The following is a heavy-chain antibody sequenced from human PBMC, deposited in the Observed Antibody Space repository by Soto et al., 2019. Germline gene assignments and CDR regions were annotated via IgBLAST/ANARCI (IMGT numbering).Heavy chain of an antibody. J-gene: IGHJ6*02. V-gene: IGHV3-33*01. Sequence: PGGSLRLSCAAPGFTFISYGMHWVRQAPGKGLEWVAVIWYDGSNKYYADSVKGRFTISRDNSKNTLYLQMNSLRAEDTAVYYCARDPPGEGIGASWAYYYYGMDVWGQGTTVTVSS. CDR1: GFTFISYG. CDR3: ARDPPGEGIGASWAYYYYGMDV. D-gene: IGHD7-27*01. CDR2: IWYDGSNK.